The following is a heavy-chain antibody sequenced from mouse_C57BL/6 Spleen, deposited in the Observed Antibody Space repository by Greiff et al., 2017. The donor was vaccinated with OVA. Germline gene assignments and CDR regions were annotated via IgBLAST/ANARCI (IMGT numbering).Heavy chain of an antibody. V-gene: IGHV1-52*01. Sequence: QVQLQQPGAELVRPGSSVKLSCKASGYTFTSYWMHWVKQRPIQGLEWIGNIDPSDSETHYNQKFKDKATLTVDKSSSTAYMQLSSLTSEDSAVYYCARSRGNYGLDYWGQGTTLTVSS. CDR2: IDPSDSET. J-gene: IGHJ2*01. CDR3: ARSRGNYGLDY. D-gene: IGHD2-1*01. CDR1: GYTFTSYW.